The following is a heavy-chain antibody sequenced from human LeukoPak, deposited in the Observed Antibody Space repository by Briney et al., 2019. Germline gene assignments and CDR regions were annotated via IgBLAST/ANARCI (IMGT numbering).Heavy chain of an antibody. J-gene: IGHJ4*02. CDR2: INHSGST. V-gene: IGHV4-34*01. CDR1: GGSFSGYY. Sequence: SETLSLTCAVYGGSFSGYYWSWIRQPPGKGLEWIGEINHSGSTNYNPSLKSRVTISVDTSKNQYSLKLSYVSAADTAVYYCARHYGLWGQGTLVTVSS. D-gene: IGHD3-16*01. CDR3: ARHYGL.